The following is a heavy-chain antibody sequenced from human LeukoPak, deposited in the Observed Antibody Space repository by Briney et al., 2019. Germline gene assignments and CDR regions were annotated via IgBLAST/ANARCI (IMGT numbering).Heavy chain of an antibody. CDR3: AKGGYYFDY. CDR1: GLTFSTFG. V-gene: IGHV3-30*02. CDR2: IRFDGGNR. J-gene: IGHJ4*02. Sequence: GGSLRLSCAASGLTFSTFGMHWVRQAPGKGLEWVAFIRFDGGNRYYAESLKGRFTISRDNSKNTLYLQMNSLRAEDTAIYFCAKGGYYFDYWGQGALVIVSS.